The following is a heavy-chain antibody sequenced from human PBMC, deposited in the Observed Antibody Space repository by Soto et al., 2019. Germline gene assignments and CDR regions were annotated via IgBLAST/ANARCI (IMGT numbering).Heavy chain of an antibody. J-gene: IGHJ4*02. CDR2: INAGPGET. V-gene: IGHV1-3*01. Sequence: QLVQSGAEVKKPGASMRISCKASGYSFISYGIHWVRQTPGLRPEWMGWINAGPGETEYSQRFHGRVTITRETSASTVYMEMRRLIVEDTAMYYSVTDYMRGRDYWGQGTALTVSS. D-gene: IGHD4-4*01. CDR1: GYSFISYG. CDR3: VTDYMRGRDY.